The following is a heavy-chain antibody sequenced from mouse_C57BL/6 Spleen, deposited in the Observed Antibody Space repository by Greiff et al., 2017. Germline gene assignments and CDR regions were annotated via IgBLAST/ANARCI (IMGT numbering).Heavy chain of an antibody. CDR1: GYTFTEYT. Sequence: QVQLQQSGAELVKPGASVKLSCKASGYTFTEYTIHWVKQRSGQGLEWIGWFYPGSGSIKYNEKFKDKDTLTADKSSSTVYMELSRLTSEDSAVYFCARHEECHYYGTPYYAMDYWGQGTSVTVSS. CDR3: ARHEECHYYGTPYYAMDY. J-gene: IGHJ4*01. D-gene: IGHD1-1*01. CDR2: FYPGSGSI. V-gene: IGHV1-62-2*01.